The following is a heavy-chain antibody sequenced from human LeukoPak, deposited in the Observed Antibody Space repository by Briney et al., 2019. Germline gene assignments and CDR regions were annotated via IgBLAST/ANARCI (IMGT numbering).Heavy chain of an antibody. CDR3: ARGTMVRGVPRVNYFDY. CDR2: IYYSGST. D-gene: IGHD3-10*01. V-gene: IGHV4-39*07. Sequence: SETLSLTCTVSGGSISSSSYYWGWIRQPPGKGLEWIGSIYYSGSTYYNPSLKSRVTISVDTSKNQFSLKLSSVTAADTAVYYCARGTMVRGVPRVNYFDYWGQGTLVTVSS. J-gene: IGHJ4*02. CDR1: GGSISSSSYY.